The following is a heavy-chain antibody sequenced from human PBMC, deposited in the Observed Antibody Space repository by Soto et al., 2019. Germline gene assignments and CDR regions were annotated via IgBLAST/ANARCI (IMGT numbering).Heavy chain of an antibody. CDR1: GFTFSSYG. J-gene: IGHJ6*02. CDR3: ARTEGVIDVPTLLYPYYYGMDV. CDR2: IWYDGSNK. Sequence: QVQLVESGGGVVPPGRSLRLSCAASGFTFSSYGMHWVRQAPGKGLERVAGIWYDGSNKYYADSVKSRFTISRDNSKNTMYLQMNSLRAEDTAVYYCARTEGVIDVPTLLYPYYYGMDVWGHGTTVTVS. V-gene: IGHV3-33*01. D-gene: IGHD2-2*01.